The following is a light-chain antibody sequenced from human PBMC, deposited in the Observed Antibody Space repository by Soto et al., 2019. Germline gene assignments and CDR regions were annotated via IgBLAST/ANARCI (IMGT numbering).Light chain of an antibody. J-gene: IGLJ1*01. Sequence: QSVLTQPPSASGSPGQSVTISCTGTSSDVGAYTYVSWYQQHPGKAPKLMIYGVTERPSGVPDRFSGSKSGNTASLTVSGLQTEDEAYYYCSSYAGSNIYVFGTGTKLTVL. V-gene: IGLV2-8*01. CDR2: GVT. CDR1: SSDVGAYTY. CDR3: SSYAGSNIYV.